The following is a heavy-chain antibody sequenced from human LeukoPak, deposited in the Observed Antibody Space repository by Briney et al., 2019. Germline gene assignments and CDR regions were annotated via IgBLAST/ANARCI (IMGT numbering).Heavy chain of an antibody. J-gene: IGHJ4*02. CDR1: GFTFSSYA. D-gene: IGHD2-8*01. V-gene: IGHV3-23*01. CDR3: AKASRMVYAMGCDY. Sequence: GGSLRLSCAASGFTFSSYAMSWVRQAPGKGVEWVSAISGSGGSTYYADSVKGRFTISRDNSKNTLYLQMNSLRAEDTAVYYCAKASRMVYAMGCDYWGQGTLVTVSS. CDR2: ISGSGGST.